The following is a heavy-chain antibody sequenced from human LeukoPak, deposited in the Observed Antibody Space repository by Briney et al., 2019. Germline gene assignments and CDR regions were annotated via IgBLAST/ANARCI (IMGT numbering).Heavy chain of an antibody. Sequence: PSETLSLTCAVYGGSFSGYYWSWIRQPPGKGLEWIGEINHSGSTNYNPSLKSRVTISVDTSKNQFSLKLSSVTAADTAVYYCTRGIDAYKGGNYWGQGTLVTVSS. J-gene: IGHJ4*02. CDR3: TRGIDAYKGGNY. V-gene: IGHV4-34*01. CDR2: INHSGST. CDR1: GGSFSGYY. D-gene: IGHD5-24*01.